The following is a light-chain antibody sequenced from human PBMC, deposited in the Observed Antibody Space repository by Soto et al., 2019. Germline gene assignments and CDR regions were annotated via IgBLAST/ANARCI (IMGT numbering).Light chain of an antibody. CDR2: EGS. Sequence: QSGQSLHASGPRSPRKTITISCTGTSSDVGSYNLVSWYQQHPGKAPKLMIYEGSKRPSGVSNRFSGSKSGNTASLTISGLQAEDVADYYCCSYAGSSTYVFGTGTKVTVL. CDR1: SSDVGSYNL. CDR3: CSYAGSSTYV. V-gene: IGLV2-23*01. J-gene: IGLJ1*01.